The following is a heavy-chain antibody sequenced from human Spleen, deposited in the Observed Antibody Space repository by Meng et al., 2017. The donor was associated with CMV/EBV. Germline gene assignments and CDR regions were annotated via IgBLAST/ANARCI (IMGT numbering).Heavy chain of an antibody. CDR3: ARDRKYCSSTSCYMDYYYGMDV. V-gene: IGHV1-18*01. Sequence: GESLKISCKASGYTFTSYGISWVRQAPGQGLEWMGWISAYNGNTNYAQKLQGRVTMTADTSTSTAYMELSSLRSEDTAVYYCARDRKYCSSTSCYMDYYYGMDVWGQGTTVTVSS. J-gene: IGHJ6*02. CDR1: GYTFTSYG. CDR2: ISAYNGNT. D-gene: IGHD2-2*02.